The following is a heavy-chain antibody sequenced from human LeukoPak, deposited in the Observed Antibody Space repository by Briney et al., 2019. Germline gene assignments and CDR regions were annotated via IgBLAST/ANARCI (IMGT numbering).Heavy chain of an antibody. CDR1: GYTFSSYY. D-gene: IGHD5-18*01. J-gene: IGHJ6*02. V-gene: IGHV1-46*01. Sequence: ASVKVSCKASGYTFSSYYIHCVRQAPGQGLEWMGIINPSGGSTSYAQKFQGRVTMTRDTSTSTVYIELSSLRSEDTAVYYCARDPNTAMVHSHKRYYYGMDVWAKGPRSPSP. CDR2: INPSGGST. CDR3: ARDPNTAMVHSHKRYYYGMDV.